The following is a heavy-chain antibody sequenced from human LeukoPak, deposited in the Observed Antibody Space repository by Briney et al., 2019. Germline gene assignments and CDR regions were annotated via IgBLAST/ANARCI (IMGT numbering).Heavy chain of an antibody. D-gene: IGHD3-16*02. CDR3: ARDPFYDTVGGSYRPLDY. Sequence: ASVKVSCKPSGYTFISFGITWVRQAPGQGLEWMGWISAYNGNTNYVEKLRGRVTMTTDRSTATAYMELRSLTSDDTAMDYCARDPFYDTVGGSYRPLDYWGQGTPITVSS. V-gene: IGHV1-18*01. CDR2: ISAYNGNT. CDR1: GYTFISFG. J-gene: IGHJ4*02.